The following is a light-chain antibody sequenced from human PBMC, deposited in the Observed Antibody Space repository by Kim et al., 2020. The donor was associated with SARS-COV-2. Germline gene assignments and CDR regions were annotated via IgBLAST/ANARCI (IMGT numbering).Light chain of an antibody. CDR1: IRTKKY. V-gene: IGLV3-27*01. CDR3: YSGADNNRV. J-gene: IGLJ3*02. Sequence: VSPRQTARITCSGDIRTKKYARWVQKKPGQAPVLLIYKDSERPSGIPERFSASSSGTTVTLTISGAQAEDEADYYCYSGADNNRVFGGGTQLTVL. CDR2: KDS.